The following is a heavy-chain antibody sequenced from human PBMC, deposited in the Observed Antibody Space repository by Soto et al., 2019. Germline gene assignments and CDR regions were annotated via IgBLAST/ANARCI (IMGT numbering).Heavy chain of an antibody. CDR3: ATRRRDNWFDP. Sequence: VSVKVSCKASGYTFTSYGISWVRQAPGQGLEWMGWISAYNGNTNYAQKLQGRVTMTTDTSTSTAYMELRSLRSDDTAVYYCATRRRDNWFDPWGQGTLVTVSS. J-gene: IGHJ5*02. CDR2: ISAYNGNT. V-gene: IGHV1-18*01. CDR1: GYTFTSYG.